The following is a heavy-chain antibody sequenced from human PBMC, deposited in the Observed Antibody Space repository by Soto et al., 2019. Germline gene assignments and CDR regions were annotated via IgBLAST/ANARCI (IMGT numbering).Heavy chain of an antibody. CDR2: INHSGST. D-gene: IGHD5-18*01. J-gene: IGHJ5*02. V-gene: IGHV4-34*01. CDR1: GGSFSGYY. CDR3: ARGGRRIQLWLQSWFDP. Sequence: SETLSLTCAVYGGSFSGYYWSWIRQPPGKGLEWIGEINHSGSTNYNPSLKSRVTISVDTSKNQFSLKLSSVTAADTAVYYCARGGRRIQLWLQSWFDPWGQGTLVTVAS.